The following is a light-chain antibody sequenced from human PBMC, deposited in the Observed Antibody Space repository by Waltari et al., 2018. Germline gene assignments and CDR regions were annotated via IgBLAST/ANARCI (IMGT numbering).Light chain of an antibody. V-gene: IGKV3-20*01. Sequence: EIVLPQPPGTLSLSQGERATVPCRPSQGVSRALAWYQQKPGQAPRLLIYGASTRATGIPDRFSGSGSGTDFSLTISRLEPDDFAVYYCQHYLRLPVTFGQGTTVEI. CDR3: QHYLRLPVT. CDR2: GAS. J-gene: IGKJ1*01. CDR1: QGVSRA.